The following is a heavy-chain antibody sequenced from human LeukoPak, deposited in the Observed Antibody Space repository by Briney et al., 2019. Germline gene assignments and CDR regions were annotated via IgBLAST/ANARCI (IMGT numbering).Heavy chain of an antibody. V-gene: IGHV3-64D*09. CDR1: GFTFSDFS. CDR2: ISSDGGST. CDR3: VKDWTIAVFDS. Sequence: GGSLRLSCSASGFTFSDFSMHWVRQPPGKGLENVSAISSDGGSTYYAYSVNGRFTISRDNSKNTLYLQMSSLRVDDTAMYYCVKDWTIAVFDSWGQGTLVTVSS. J-gene: IGHJ4*02. D-gene: IGHD6-19*01.